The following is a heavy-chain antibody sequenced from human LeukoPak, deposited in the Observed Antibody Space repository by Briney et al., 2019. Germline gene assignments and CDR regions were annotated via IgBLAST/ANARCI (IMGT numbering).Heavy chain of an antibody. CDR1: GGSISSSSYY. D-gene: IGHD3-22*01. CDR3: ASPFAYYYDSSGEP. J-gene: IGHJ5*02. V-gene: IGHV4-39*01. Sequence: PSETLSLTRTVSGGSISSSSYYWGWIRQPPGKGLEWIGSIYYSGSTYYNPSLKSRVTISVDTSKNQFSLKLGSVTAADTAVYYCASPFAYYYDSSGEPWGQGTLVTVSS. CDR2: IYYSGST.